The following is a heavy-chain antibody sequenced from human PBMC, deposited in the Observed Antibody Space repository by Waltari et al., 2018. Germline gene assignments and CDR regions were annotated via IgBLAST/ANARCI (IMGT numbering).Heavy chain of an antibody. D-gene: IGHD3-3*01. CDR1: GFTFSSYW. V-gene: IGHV3-7*01. J-gene: IGHJ4*02. CDR3: ARLRFLEWLTPGGYFDY. Sequence: EVQLVESGGGLVQPGGSLRLSCAASGFTFSSYWMSWVRQAPGKGLEWVANIKQDGSEKYYVDSVKGRFTISRDNAKNSLYLQMNSLRAEDTAVYYCARLRFLEWLTPGGYFDYWGQGTLVTVSS. CDR2: IKQDGSEK.